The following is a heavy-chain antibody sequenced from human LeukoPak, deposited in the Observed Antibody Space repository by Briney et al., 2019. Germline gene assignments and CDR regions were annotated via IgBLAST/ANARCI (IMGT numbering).Heavy chain of an antibody. CDR1: GFTFNGFA. D-gene: IGHD2-2*01. V-gene: IGHV3-73*01. Sequence: PGGSLRLSCAASGFTFNGFAFHWVRQASGKGLEWVGRIRSKAHNYATVYAASVKGRFTISRDDSKNATYLQMNSLKTEDTAVYYCANTPLWDIVVVPAAIDSSGWYGRYFDYWGQGTLATVSS. CDR3: ANTPLWDIVVVPAAIDSSGWYGRYFDY. J-gene: IGHJ4*02. CDR2: IRSKAHNYAT.